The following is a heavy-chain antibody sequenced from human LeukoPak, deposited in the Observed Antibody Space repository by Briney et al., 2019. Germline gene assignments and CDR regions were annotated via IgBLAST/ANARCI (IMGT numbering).Heavy chain of an antibody. D-gene: IGHD6-13*01. Sequence: GGSLRLSCAASGFTFSSYEMNWVRQAPGKGLEWVSYISSSGSTIYYADSVKGRFTISRDNAKNSLYLQMNSLRAEDTAVYYCARELTGIAAAGTGAYYYYGMDVWGQGTTVTVSS. J-gene: IGHJ6*02. CDR2: ISSSGSTI. V-gene: IGHV3-48*03. CDR1: GFTFSSYE. CDR3: ARELTGIAAAGTGAYYYYGMDV.